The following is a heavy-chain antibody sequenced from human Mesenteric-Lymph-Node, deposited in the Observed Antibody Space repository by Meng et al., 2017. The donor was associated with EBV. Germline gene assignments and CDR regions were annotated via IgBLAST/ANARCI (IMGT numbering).Heavy chain of an antibody. CDR1: GDSVSSNSAA. Sequence: QLVPAGPGLVKPSPTLSLTCGISGDSVSSNSAAWNWIRQSPLRGLEWLGRTYYMSKWYNDYAVSVKSRISINPDTSKNQFSLQLNSVTPEDTAVYYCARATSGFDSWGQGTLVTVSS. D-gene: IGHD2-2*01. V-gene: IGHV6-1*02. J-gene: IGHJ4*02. CDR2: TYYMSKWYN. CDR3: ARATSGFDS.